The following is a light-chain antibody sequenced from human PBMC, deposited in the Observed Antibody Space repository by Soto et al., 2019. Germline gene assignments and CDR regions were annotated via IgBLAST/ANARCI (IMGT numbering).Light chain of an antibody. CDR1: QSVTRNY. V-gene: IGKV3-20*01. Sequence: EIVLTQSLGTLSLSPGERATLSCRASQSVTRNYLAWYQQKTGQAPRLLIYGASSRATGSPDRFSGSGSGADFTLTSSRLEPEDFAVYYCQQYENSPYTFGQGTKLEIK. CDR3: QQYENSPYT. CDR2: GAS. J-gene: IGKJ2*01.